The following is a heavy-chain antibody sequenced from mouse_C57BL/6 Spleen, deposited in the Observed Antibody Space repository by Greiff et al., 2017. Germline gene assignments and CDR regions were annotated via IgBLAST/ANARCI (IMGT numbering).Heavy chain of an antibody. CDR2: IDPSDSET. CDR3: ERERGCAVDY. CDR1: GYTFTSYW. V-gene: IGHV1-52*01. Sequence: QVQLQQPGAELVRPGSSVKLSCKASGYTFTSYWMHWVKQRPIQGLEWIGNIDPSDSETHYNQKFKDKATLTVDKSSSTAYMQLSSLTSEDSAVYYGERERGCAVDYWGQGTTLTVSS. J-gene: IGHJ2*01.